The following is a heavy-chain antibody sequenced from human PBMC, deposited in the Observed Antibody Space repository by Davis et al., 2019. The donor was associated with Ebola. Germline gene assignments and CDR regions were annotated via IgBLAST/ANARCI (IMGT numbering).Heavy chain of an antibody. CDR1: GFTFSSYA. Sequence: GESLKISCAASGFTFSSYAMHWVRQAPGKGLEYVSAISSNGGSTYYADSVKGRFTISRDNSKNTPYLQMSRLRSDDTAVYYCATGAGGYGLFDYWGQGTLVTVSS. D-gene: IGHD5-12*01. CDR3: ATGAGGYGLFDY. CDR2: ISSNGGST. J-gene: IGHJ4*02. V-gene: IGHV3-64D*08.